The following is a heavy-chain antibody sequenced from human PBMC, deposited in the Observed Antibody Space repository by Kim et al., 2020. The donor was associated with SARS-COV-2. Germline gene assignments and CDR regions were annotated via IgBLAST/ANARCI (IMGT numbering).Heavy chain of an antibody. CDR1: GFTFSNAW. V-gene: IGHV3-15*01. Sequence: GGSLRLSCAASGFTFSNAWMSWVRQAPGKGLEWVGRIKSKTDGGTTDYAAPVKGRFTISRDDSKNTLYLQMNSLKTEDTAVYYCTTGGSSSWYPEYFQHWGQGTLVTVSS. CDR3: TTGGSSSWYPEYFQH. CDR2: IKSKTDGGTT. D-gene: IGHD6-13*01. J-gene: IGHJ1*01.